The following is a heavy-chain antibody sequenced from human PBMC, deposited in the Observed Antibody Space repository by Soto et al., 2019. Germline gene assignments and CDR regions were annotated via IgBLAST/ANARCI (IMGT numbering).Heavy chain of an antibody. Sequence: GGSLRLSCAASVFTFSSNYMSWVRQAPGKVLEWVSVIYSGGSTYYADSVKGRFTISRDNSKNTLYLQMNSLRAEDTAVYYCARGPGIAVAGTSWDAFDIWGQGTMVTVSS. D-gene: IGHD6-19*01. J-gene: IGHJ3*02. V-gene: IGHV3-53*01. CDR2: IYSGGST. CDR3: ARGPGIAVAGTSWDAFDI. CDR1: VFTFSSNY.